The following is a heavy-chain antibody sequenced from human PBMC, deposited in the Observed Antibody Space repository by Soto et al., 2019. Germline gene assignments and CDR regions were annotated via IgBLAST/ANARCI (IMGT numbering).Heavy chain of an antibody. J-gene: IGHJ4*02. CDR1: GFTFSSYG. V-gene: IGHV3-33*01. Sequence: GGSLRLSCAASGFTFSSYGMHWVRQAPGKGLEWVAVIWYDGSNKYYADSVKGRFTISRDNSKNTLYLQMNSLRAEDTAVYYCARDPGGSYPNFDYWGQGTLVTVSS. CDR3: ARDPGGSYPNFDY. CDR2: IWYDGSNK. D-gene: IGHD1-26*01.